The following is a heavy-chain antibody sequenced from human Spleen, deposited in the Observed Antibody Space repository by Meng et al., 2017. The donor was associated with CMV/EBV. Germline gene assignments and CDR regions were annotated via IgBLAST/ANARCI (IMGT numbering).Heavy chain of an antibody. D-gene: IGHD5-24*01. CDR1: GFSLSPSGVG. CDR3: AHSPNFPSWFDP. CDR2: LYWTDDK. Sequence: FSGFSLSPSGVGVGWTRQPPGQALEWLAILYWTDDKRYSPSLKSRLTITKDTSKNQVVLTMGNMDPVDTATYFCAHSPNFPSWFDPWGQGTLVTVSS. J-gene: IGHJ5*02. V-gene: IGHV2-5*01.